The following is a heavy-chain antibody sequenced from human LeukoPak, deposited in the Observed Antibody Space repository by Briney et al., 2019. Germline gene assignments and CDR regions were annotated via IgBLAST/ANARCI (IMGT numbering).Heavy chain of an antibody. CDR2: INHSGST. V-gene: IGHV4-34*01. J-gene: IGHJ5*02. CDR1: GGSFSGYY. CDR3: ARGLIWMGVIGGSWFDP. D-gene: IGHD3-16*02. Sequence: SETLSLTCAVYGGSFSGYYWSWIRQPPGQGLEWIGEINHSGSTNYNPSLKSRVTISVDTSKNQFSLKLSSVTAADTAVYYCARGLIWMGVIGGSWFDPWGQGTLVTVSS.